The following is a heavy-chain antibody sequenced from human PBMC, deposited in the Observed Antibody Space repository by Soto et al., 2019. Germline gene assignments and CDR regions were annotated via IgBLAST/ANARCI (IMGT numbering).Heavy chain of an antibody. Sequence: PSETLSLTCTVSGGSISSGGYYWSWIRQHPGKGLEWIGYIYYSGSTYYNPSLKSRVTISVDTSKNQFSLKLSSVTAADTAVYYCARGGSGYRAFDIWGQGTMVTVSS. CDR3: ARGGSGYRAFDI. V-gene: IGHV4-31*03. J-gene: IGHJ3*02. CDR1: GGSISSGGYY. CDR2: IYYSGST. D-gene: IGHD3-22*01.